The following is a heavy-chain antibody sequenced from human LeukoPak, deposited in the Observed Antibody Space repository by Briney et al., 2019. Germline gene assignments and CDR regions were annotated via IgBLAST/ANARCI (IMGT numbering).Heavy chain of an antibody. CDR3: ARGGGTNFGVITD. J-gene: IGHJ4*02. Sequence: ASVKVSFKTSGYTFTDYYLHWVRQAPGQGLEWMGWINPKSGGTNDAQNFQGRVTMTRDASISTAYMELSRLRSDDTAVYFCARGGGTNFGVITDWGQGTLVTVSS. V-gene: IGHV1-2*02. CDR1: GYTFTDYY. D-gene: IGHD3-3*01. CDR2: INPKSGGT.